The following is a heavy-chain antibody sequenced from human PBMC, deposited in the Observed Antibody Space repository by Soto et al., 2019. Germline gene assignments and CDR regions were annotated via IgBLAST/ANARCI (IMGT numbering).Heavy chain of an antibody. D-gene: IGHD3-10*01. CDR1: GGSFSGYY. V-gene: IGHV4-34*01. Sequence: SETLSLTCAVYGGSFSGYYWSWIRQPPGKGLEWIGEINHSGSTNYNPSLKSRVTISVDTSKNQFSLKLSSVTAADTAVYYCARDPMVRGVTSFDYWGQGTLVTVS. CDR3: ARDPMVRGVTSFDY. CDR2: INHSGST. J-gene: IGHJ4*02.